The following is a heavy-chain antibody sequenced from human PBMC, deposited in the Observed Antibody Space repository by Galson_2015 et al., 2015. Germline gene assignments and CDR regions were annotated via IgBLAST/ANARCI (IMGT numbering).Heavy chain of an antibody. D-gene: IGHD1-1*01. J-gene: IGHJ4*02. Sequence: VRQAPGKGLEWVSVIYSGGSTYYADSVKGRFTISRDNSRNTLYLQMNSLRAEDTAVYYCARGTGTTWSPDYWGQGTLSPSPQ. CDR2: IYSGGST. CDR3: ARGTGTTWSPDY. V-gene: IGHV3-66*02.